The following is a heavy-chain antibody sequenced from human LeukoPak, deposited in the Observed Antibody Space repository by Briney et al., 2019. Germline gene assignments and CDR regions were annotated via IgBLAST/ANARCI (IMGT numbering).Heavy chain of an antibody. D-gene: IGHD2-2*01. CDR1: GFTFSSYS. Sequence: PGGSLRLSCAASGFTFSSYSMNWVRQAPGKGLEWVSYISSSSRTTYYADSVKGRFTISRDNAKNTLYLQMSSLRAEDTAVYYCAAQYCTSTTCYAVYWGQGTLVTVSS. CDR2: ISSSSRTT. J-gene: IGHJ4*02. CDR3: AAQYCTSTTCYAVY. V-gene: IGHV3-48*01.